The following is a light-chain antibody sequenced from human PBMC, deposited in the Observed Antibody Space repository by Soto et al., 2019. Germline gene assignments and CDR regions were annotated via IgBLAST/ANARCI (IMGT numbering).Light chain of an antibody. CDR3: QERHSIPPT. CDR1: QSISTY. J-gene: IGKJ4*01. Sequence: DIQMTQSPYSLSSSVGDRVTITCRASQSISTYLNWYQQKPGKAPNLLIYAASSLQSGVPLRFSGSGSGTDFTLTISSLQPEDFATYYCQERHSIPPTFGGGPKVDIK. CDR2: AAS. V-gene: IGKV1-39*01.